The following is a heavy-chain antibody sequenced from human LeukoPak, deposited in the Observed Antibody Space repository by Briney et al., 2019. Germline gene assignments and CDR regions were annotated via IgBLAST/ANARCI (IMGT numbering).Heavy chain of an antibody. CDR3: AKVTTVVTGDYFDY. Sequence: GGSLRLSCAAAGFTFSTYAMSWVRQAPGKGLEWVSAISGSGGSTYYADSVKGRFTISRDNSKNTLYLQMNSLRAEDTAVYYCAKVTTVVTGDYFDYWGQGTLVTVSS. J-gene: IGHJ4*02. V-gene: IGHV3-23*01. CDR1: GFTFSTYA. CDR2: ISGSGGST. D-gene: IGHD4-23*01.